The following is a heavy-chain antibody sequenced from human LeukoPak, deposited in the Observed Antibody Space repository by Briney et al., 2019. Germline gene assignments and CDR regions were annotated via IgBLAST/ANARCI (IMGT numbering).Heavy chain of an antibody. Sequence: PGESLGLSCAASGFAFSSFAMGWVRQSPGKGLEWLSTINGGGNTTFYADSAKGRFTISRDNSKNTLYLHMDSLRPDDTAIYYCTKELHVAVAVADYYYFYMDVWGRGTAVTVSS. CDR2: INGGGNTT. V-gene: IGHV3-23*01. CDR1: GFAFSSFA. CDR3: TKELHVAVAVADYYYFYMDV. J-gene: IGHJ6*03. D-gene: IGHD6-19*01.